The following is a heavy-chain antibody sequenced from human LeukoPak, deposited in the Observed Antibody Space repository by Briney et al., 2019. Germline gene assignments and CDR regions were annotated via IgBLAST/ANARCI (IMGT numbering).Heavy chain of an antibody. Sequence: SETLSLTCTVSGGSISSGSYYWSWIRQPAGKGLEWIGRIYTSGSTNYNPSLKSRVTISVDTSKNQFSLKLSSVTAADTAVYFCAMALGSLDYWGQGTLVTVSS. CDR2: IYTSGST. D-gene: IGHD2-15*01. CDR1: GGSISSGSYY. CDR3: AMALGSLDY. V-gene: IGHV4-61*02. J-gene: IGHJ4*02.